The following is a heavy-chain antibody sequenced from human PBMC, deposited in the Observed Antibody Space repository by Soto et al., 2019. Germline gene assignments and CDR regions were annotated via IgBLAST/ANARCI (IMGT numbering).Heavy chain of an antibody. D-gene: IGHD6-6*01. CDR1: VYSVSSNSAA. Sequence: SQILSLTCAISVYSVSSNSAAWNWIRQSPSRGLEWLGRTYYRSKWYNDYAVSVKSRITINPDTSKNQFSLQLNSVTPEDTAVYYCARTYYSSSTYYYGMNLLGQGTRVTGSS. CDR3: ARTYYSSSTYYYGMNL. J-gene: IGHJ6*01. CDR2: TYYRSKWYN. V-gene: IGHV6-1*01.